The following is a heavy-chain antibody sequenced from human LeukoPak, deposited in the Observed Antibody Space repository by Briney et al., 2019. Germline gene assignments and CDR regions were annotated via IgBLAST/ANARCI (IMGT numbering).Heavy chain of an antibody. Sequence: PGGSLRLSCAASGLTFSSYGMHWVRQAPGKGLEWVAVISYDGSNKYYADSVKGRFTISRDNSKNTLYLQMNSLRAEDTAVYYCAKDLRYYDSSGYYYWGQGTLVTVSS. V-gene: IGHV3-30*18. CDR1: GLTFSSYG. J-gene: IGHJ4*02. CDR3: AKDLRYYDSSGYYY. D-gene: IGHD3-22*01. CDR2: ISYDGSNK.